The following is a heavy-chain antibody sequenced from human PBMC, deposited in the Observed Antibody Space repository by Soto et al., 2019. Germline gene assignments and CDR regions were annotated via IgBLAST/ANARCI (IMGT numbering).Heavy chain of an antibody. J-gene: IGHJ4*02. V-gene: IGHV3-11*01. Sequence: GGSLRLSCAASGFALSDPYMSWIRQAPGKGLEWISYISSSGSTIYYADSVKGRFTISRDNAKKSLYLQMDSLTADDTAVYYCARGGASVTTPFDYWGQGTQVTVSS. CDR1: GFALSDPY. CDR3: ARGGASVTTPFDY. CDR2: ISSSGSTI. D-gene: IGHD4-17*01.